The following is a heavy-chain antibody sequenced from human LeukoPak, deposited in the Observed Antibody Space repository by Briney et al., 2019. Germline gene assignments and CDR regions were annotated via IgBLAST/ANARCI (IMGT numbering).Heavy chain of an antibody. CDR2: ISPGDSDT. J-gene: IGHJ4*02. CDR3: AIHLIPSFGATTLDY. V-gene: IGHV5-51*01. Sequence: GESLKISCNGPGYSFTTYWIGWVRQMPGKGLEWRGIISPGDSDTRYSPSFQGQVTISADKSISTAYLQLSSLKASDTGMYYCAIHLIPSFGATTLDYWGQGTLVTVSS. D-gene: IGHD1-26*01. CDR1: GYSFTTYW.